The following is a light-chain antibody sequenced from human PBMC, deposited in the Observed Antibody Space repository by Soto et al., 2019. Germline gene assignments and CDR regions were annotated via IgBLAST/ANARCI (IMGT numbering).Light chain of an antibody. Sequence: QSALTQPASVSGSPGQSISISCTGTSSDVGGYNYVSWYQQQPGKAPKLMIYDVSGRPSGVSNRFSGSKSGNTASLTISGLQAEDEADYYCSSYTTTTRVVFGGGTKVTVL. CDR1: SSDVGGYNY. V-gene: IGLV2-14*01. CDR2: DVS. CDR3: SSYTTTTRVV. J-gene: IGLJ2*01.